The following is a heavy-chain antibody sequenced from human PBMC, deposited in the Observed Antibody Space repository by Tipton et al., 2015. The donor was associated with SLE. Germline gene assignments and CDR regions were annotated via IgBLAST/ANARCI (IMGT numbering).Heavy chain of an antibody. CDR3: GSTGRGYTSYGY. Sequence: TLSLTCNVSGDSISSGNYYWSWIRQHPGKGLEWIGYIHYSGSTNYNPSLKSRVTISRDTSKNQFSLNLNSVTAADTAVYYCGSTGRGYTSYGYWGQGTLVTVSS. D-gene: IGHD2-2*01. V-gene: IGHV4-30-4*03. CDR2: IHYSGST. J-gene: IGHJ4*02. CDR1: GDSISSGNYY.